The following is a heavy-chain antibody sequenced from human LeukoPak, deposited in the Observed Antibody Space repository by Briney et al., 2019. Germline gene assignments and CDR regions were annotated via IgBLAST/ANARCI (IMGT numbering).Heavy chain of an antibody. D-gene: IGHD5-18*01. V-gene: IGHV4-34*01. CDR1: GGSFSGYY. CDR3: ARGTVDTAMVTFDY. J-gene: IGHJ4*02. CDR2: INHSGST. Sequence: SETLSLTCAVYGGSFSGYYWSWIRQPPGKGLEWIGEINHSGSTNYNPSLKSRVTISVDTSKNQFSLKLGSVTAADTAVYYCARGTVDTAMVTFDYWGQGTLVTVSS.